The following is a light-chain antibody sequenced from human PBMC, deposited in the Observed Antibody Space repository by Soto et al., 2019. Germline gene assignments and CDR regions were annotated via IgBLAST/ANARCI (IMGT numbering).Light chain of an antibody. V-gene: IGLV1-47*01. J-gene: IGLJ3*02. CDR2: RNN. Sequence: QSVLTQPPSASWTPGQRVTISCSGSSSNIGSNYVYWYQQLPGTAPKLLIYRNNQRPSGVPDRFSGSKSGTSASLAISGLRSEDEADYYCAAWDDSLSGLFGGGTKLTV. CDR3: AAWDDSLSGL. CDR1: SSNIGSNY.